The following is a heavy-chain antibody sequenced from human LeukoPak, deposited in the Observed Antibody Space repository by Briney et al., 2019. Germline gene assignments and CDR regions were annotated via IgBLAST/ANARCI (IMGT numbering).Heavy chain of an antibody. CDR2: IYYSGST. D-gene: IGHD4-17*01. J-gene: IGHJ5*02. CDR3: ARDSRYGDYNWFDP. V-gene: IGHV4-39*07. CDR1: GGSISSSSYY. Sequence: SETLSLTCTVSGGSISSSSYYWGWIRQPPGKGLEWIGSIYYSGSTYYNPSLKSRVTISSDTSKNQFSLKLSSVTAADTAVYYCARDSRYGDYNWFDPWGQGTLVTVSS.